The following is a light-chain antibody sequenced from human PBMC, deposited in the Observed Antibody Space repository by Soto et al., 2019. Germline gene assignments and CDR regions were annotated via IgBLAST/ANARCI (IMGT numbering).Light chain of an antibody. V-gene: IGKV1-5*03. CDR3: QQYNSDSWT. CDR1: QSISSW. CDR2: KAS. J-gene: IGKJ1*01. Sequence: DIQMTQSPSTLSASVGDRVTITCRASQSISSWLAWYQQKPGKAPKLLIYKASSLESGVPSRFSGSGSGTEFTLTISSLQPDEVATYYCQQYNSDSWTFGQGTKVDIK.